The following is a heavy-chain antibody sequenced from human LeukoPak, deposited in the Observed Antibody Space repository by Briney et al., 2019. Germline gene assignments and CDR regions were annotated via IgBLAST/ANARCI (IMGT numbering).Heavy chain of an antibody. V-gene: IGHV1-8*01. D-gene: IGHD4-17*01. Sequence: ASVKVSCKASGYTFTSYDINWVRQATGQGLEWMGWMNPNSGNTGYAQKFQGRVTMTRNTSISTAYMERSSLRSEDTAVYYCASYGDYGHYYYYGMDVWGQGTTVTVSS. CDR2: MNPNSGNT. CDR3: ASYGDYGHYYYYGMDV. CDR1: GYTFTSYD. J-gene: IGHJ6*02.